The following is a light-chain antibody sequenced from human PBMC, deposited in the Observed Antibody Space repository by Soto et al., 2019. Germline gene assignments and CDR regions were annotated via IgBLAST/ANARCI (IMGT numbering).Light chain of an antibody. CDR2: AGS. Sequence: DIQMTQSPSSLSASGGDRVTITCRASQTIGRYLNWYQQQPGKAPKLLIYAGSNLQSGVPSRFSGTGSGTEFTLTSSSLQPEEFATYYCQQSFITPHTLGQGTRGEIK. CDR1: QTIGRY. J-gene: IGKJ2*01. V-gene: IGKV1-39*01. CDR3: QQSFITPHT.